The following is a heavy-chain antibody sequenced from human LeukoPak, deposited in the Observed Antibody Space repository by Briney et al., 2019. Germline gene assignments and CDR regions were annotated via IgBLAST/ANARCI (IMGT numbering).Heavy chain of an antibody. V-gene: IGHV4-38-2*01. J-gene: IGHJ3*02. Sequence: SETLSLTCAVSGYPINNGYYWGWIRQSPGKGLEWIGSIHHSGSTYYNPSLRSRVTMSVDTSKNQFSLKLNSLTAADTAVYYCARRGVPTAVHRFAFDIWGRGTMVTVSS. CDR1: GYPINNGYY. D-gene: IGHD2-2*01. CDR2: IHHSGST. CDR3: ARRGVPTAVHRFAFDI.